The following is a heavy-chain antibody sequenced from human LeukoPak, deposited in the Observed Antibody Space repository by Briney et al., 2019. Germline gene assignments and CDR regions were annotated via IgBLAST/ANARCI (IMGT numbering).Heavy chain of an antibody. CDR3: ARALRSSWYSYGMDV. D-gene: IGHD6-13*01. J-gene: IGHJ6*02. CDR2: IWYDGSNK. V-gene: IGHV3-33*01. CDR1: GFTFSSYG. Sequence: QPGGSLRLSCAASGFTFSSYGMHWVRQAPGKGLEWVAVIWYDGSNKYYADSVKGRFTISRDNSKNTLYLQMNSLRAEDTAVYYCARALRSSWYSYGMDVWGQGTTVTVSS.